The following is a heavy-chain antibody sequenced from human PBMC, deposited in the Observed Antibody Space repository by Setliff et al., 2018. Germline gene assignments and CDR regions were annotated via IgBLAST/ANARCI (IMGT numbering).Heavy chain of an antibody. D-gene: IGHD1-26*01. Sequence: GASVKVSCKASGYTFTSYAMHWVRQAPGQRLEWMGRINPNSGGTNYAQKFQGRVTMTRDTSISTAYMELSRLRSDDTAVYYCARIMGIVGDNWFDPWGQGTLVTVSS. J-gene: IGHJ5*02. CDR2: INPNSGGT. V-gene: IGHV1-2*06. CDR3: ARIMGIVGDNWFDP. CDR1: GYTFTSYA.